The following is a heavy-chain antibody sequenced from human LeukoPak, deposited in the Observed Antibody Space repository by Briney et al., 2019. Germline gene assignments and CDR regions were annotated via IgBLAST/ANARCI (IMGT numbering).Heavy chain of an antibody. Sequence: PSETLSLTCAVSGGSISSGGYSWSWIRQPPGKGLEWIGYIYHSGSTYYNPSLKSRVTISVDRSKNQFSLKLSSVTAADTAVYYCAREGDPPYNWFDPWGQGTLVTVSS. V-gene: IGHV4-30-2*01. CDR2: IYHSGST. J-gene: IGHJ5*02. CDR1: GGSISSGGYS. CDR3: AREGDPPYNWFDP. D-gene: IGHD3-10*01.